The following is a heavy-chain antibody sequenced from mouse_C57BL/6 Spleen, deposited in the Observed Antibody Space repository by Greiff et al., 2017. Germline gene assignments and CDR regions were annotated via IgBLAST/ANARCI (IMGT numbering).Heavy chain of an antibody. CDR2: IWSGGST. CDR3: ARNRGFYGSSDYAMDY. CDR1: GFSLTSYG. D-gene: IGHD1-1*01. Sequence: VKLQESGPGLVQPSQSLSITCTVSGFSLTSYGVHWVRQSPGKGLEWLGVIWSGGSTDYNAAFISRLSISKDNSKSQVFFKMNSLQADDTAIYYCARNRGFYGSSDYAMDYWGQGTSVTVSS. V-gene: IGHV2-2*01. J-gene: IGHJ4*01.